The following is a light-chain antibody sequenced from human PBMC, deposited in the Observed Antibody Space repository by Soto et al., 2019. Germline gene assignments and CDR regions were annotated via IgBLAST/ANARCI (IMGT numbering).Light chain of an antibody. J-gene: IGKJ1*01. Sequence: DIQMTQSPSTLSACVGDRVTITCRASQSIRSWLAWYQQKPGKAPQLLIYDASNLESGVPSRFSGSGSGTEFTLTISSLQPDDFATYYCQQYYSFSNTFGRGTKVEVK. CDR2: DAS. CDR3: QQYYSFSNT. CDR1: QSIRSW. V-gene: IGKV1-5*01.